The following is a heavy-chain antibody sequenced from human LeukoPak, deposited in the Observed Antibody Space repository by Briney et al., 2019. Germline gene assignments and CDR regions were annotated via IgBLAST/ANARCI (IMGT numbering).Heavy chain of an antibody. D-gene: IGHD1-26*01. V-gene: IGHV3-23*01. J-gene: IGHJ6*02. Sequence: PGGSLRLSCAGSGFTFSIYAMSWVRQAPGKGLEWVSTISGSGGAGTYYADSVKGRFTVSRDNSRNTLYLPMNSLRAEDTAVYYCVKDRGGSPFYGMDVWGQGTTVTVSS. CDR2: ISGSGGAGT. CDR1: GFTFSIYA. CDR3: VKDRGGSPFYGMDV.